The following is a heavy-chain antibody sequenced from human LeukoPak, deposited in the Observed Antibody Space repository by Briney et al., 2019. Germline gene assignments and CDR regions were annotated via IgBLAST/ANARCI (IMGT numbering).Heavy chain of an antibody. Sequence: GGSLRLSCAASGFTFSNGWMSWVRQAPGQGLEWVGRTDGGRTDYAAPVKGRFTISRDDSKNTVYLQMNSLKTEDTAVYYCTAGRVRDYWGQGTLVTVSS. CDR2: TDGGRT. CDR1: GFTFSNGW. V-gene: IGHV3-15*01. D-gene: IGHD3-9*01. J-gene: IGHJ4*02. CDR3: TAGRVRDY.